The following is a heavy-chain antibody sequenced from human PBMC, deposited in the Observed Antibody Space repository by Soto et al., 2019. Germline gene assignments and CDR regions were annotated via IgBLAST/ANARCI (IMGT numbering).Heavy chain of an antibody. Sequence: EVQLLESGGGLVQPGGSLRLSCVASGFTFSTYAMSWVRQAPREGLKWVSTISGSGGTTYYADSVKGRFTISRDNSKNTVYLQVNSLRVEDSAKGYCARFFSPTSCIIRYGMEVWGQGTTVTVSS. CDR2: ISGSGGTT. J-gene: IGHJ6*02. CDR3: ARFFSPTSCIIRYGMEV. V-gene: IGHV3-23*01. CDR1: GFTFSTYA. D-gene: IGHD3-3*01.